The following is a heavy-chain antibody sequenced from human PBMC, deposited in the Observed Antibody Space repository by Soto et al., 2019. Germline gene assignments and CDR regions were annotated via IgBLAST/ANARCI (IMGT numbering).Heavy chain of an antibody. CDR1: GGSISSSSYY. CDR3: ARHRWIQLWAGEDENWFDP. D-gene: IGHD5-18*01. V-gene: IGHV4-39*01. Sequence: QLQLQESGPGLVKPSETLSLTCTVSGGSISSSSYYWGWIRQPPGKGLDWIGSIYYSGSTYYNPSLKSRVTISVDTSKNQFSLKLSSVTAADTAVYYCARHRWIQLWAGEDENWFDPWGQGTLVTVSS. CDR2: IYYSGST. J-gene: IGHJ5*02.